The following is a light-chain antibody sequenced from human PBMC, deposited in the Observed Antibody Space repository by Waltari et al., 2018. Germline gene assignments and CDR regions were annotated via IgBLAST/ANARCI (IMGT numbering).Light chain of an antibody. Sequence: QSVLAQPPSVSGAPGQRVTISCTGSSSNIGTYDVHWYQQLPGTAPKILIYGSTNRPSGVPDRFSGSKSGTSASLAIAGLQAEDEADYYCQSYDRSLSASVFGGGTKLTVL. J-gene: IGLJ2*01. V-gene: IGLV1-40*01. CDR2: GST. CDR3: QSYDRSLSASV. CDR1: SSNIGTYD.